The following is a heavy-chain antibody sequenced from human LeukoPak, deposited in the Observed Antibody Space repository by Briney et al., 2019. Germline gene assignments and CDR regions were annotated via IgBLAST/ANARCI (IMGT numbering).Heavy chain of an antibody. CDR3: ASGWYGSGSYNPPVDY. CDR2: ISSSGSTI. J-gene: IGHJ4*02. V-gene: IGHV3-11*01. CDR1: GFTFSDYY. D-gene: IGHD3-10*01. Sequence: GGSLRLSCAASGFTFSDYYMSWIRQAPGKGLEWVSYISSSGSTIYCADSVKGRFTISRDNAKNSLYLQMNSLRAEDTAVYYCASGWYGSGSYNPPVDYWGQGTLVTVSS.